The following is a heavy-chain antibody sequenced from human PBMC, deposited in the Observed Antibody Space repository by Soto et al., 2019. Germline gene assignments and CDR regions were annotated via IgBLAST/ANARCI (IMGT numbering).Heavy chain of an antibody. J-gene: IGHJ4*02. CDR1: GASISSGGYY. Sequence: TLSLTCAVSGASISSGGYYWSWHRQHPGKGLEWIGYIYYSWSTYYNPSLKSRVTISVDTSKNQFSLNLSSVTAADTAVYSCAREGYCSGGSCYFDYWGQGTLVTVSS. CDR2: IYYSWST. CDR3: AREGYCSGGSCYFDY. V-gene: IGHV4-31*11. D-gene: IGHD2-15*01.